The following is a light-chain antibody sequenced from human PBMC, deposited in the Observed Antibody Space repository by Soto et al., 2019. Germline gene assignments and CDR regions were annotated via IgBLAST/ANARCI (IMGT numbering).Light chain of an antibody. J-gene: IGKJ5*01. CDR3: QQYAGPPTT. V-gene: IGKV3-20*01. CDR2: GAS. CDR1: QSVSNTY. Sequence: EVVLTQSPGTLSLSPGERATLSCRASQSVSNTYVAWYQHIPGQTPRLLIYGASNRATGIPARFSGSGSGTDFTLTISRLEPEDFAVYFCQQYAGPPTTFGQGTRLEIK.